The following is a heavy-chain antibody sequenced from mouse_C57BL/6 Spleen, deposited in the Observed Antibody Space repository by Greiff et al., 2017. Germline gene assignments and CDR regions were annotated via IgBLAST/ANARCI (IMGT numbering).Heavy chain of an antibody. CDR2: IYPGSGST. Sequence: VQLQQPGAELVKPGASVKMSCKASGYTFTSYWITWVKQRPGQGLEWIGDIYPGSGSTNYNEKFKSKATLTVDTSSSTAYMQLSGLPSEDSAVYYCARADYYGSTTCDQGGKGTARTLST. CDR3: ARADYYGSTTCDQ. CDR1: GYTFTSYW. J-gene: IGHJ2*01. D-gene: IGHD1-1*01. V-gene: IGHV1-55*01.